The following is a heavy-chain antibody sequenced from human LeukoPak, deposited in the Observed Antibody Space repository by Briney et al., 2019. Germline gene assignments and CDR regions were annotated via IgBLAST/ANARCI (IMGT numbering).Heavy chain of an antibody. CDR3: AAWYYYDIRE. J-gene: IGHJ4*02. V-gene: IGHV4-39*02. D-gene: IGHD3-22*01. CDR1: GVSINISSYY. CDR2: VYYRGSS. Sequence: SETLSLTCTVSGVSINISSYYWGWIRQPPGKGLEWIGTVYYRGSSYYDPSLKSRVTISVDMAKNHFSLNLSSATAADTAVYYCAAWYYYDIREWGQGTLVTVSS.